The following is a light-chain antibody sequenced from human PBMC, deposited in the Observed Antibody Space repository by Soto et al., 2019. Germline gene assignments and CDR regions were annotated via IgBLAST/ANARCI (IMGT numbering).Light chain of an antibody. CDR2: ENI. J-gene: IGLJ1*01. V-gene: IGLV1-51*02. Sequence: QSVLTQPPSVSAAPGQKVTISCSGSSSNIGNNYVSWYQQLPGTAPKLLIYENIKRPSGIPDRFSGSKSGTSATLGITGLQTGDVADYYCVTWDNSLSAWVFGAGTKVTVL. CDR3: VTWDNSLSAWV. CDR1: SSNIGNNY.